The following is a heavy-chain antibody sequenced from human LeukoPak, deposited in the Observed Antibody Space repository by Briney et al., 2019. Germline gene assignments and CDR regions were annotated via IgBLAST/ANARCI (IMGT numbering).Heavy chain of an antibody. CDR1: GGSISRYY. Sequence: SETLSLTCTVSGGSISRYYWSWIRQPPGKGLEWIGYIYYSGSTNYNPSLKSRVTISVDTSKNQFSLKLSSVTVAVTAVYYCASHYYDSSAPTFDYWGQGTLVTVSS. D-gene: IGHD3-22*01. J-gene: IGHJ4*02. CDR3: ASHYYDSSAPTFDY. V-gene: IGHV4-59*08. CDR2: IYYSGST.